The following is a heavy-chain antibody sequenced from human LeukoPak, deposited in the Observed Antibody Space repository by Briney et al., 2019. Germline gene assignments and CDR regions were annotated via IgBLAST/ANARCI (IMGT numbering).Heavy chain of an antibody. Sequence: PGRSLRLSCAASGFTFSSYGMHWVRQAPGKGLEWVAVISYDGSNKYYADSVKGRFTISRDNSKNALYLQMNSLRAEDTAVYYCAREGPSYGDHFDYWGQGTLVTVSS. CDR3: AREGPSYGDHFDY. CDR2: ISYDGSNK. J-gene: IGHJ4*02. CDR1: GFTFSSYG. V-gene: IGHV3-30*03. D-gene: IGHD4-17*01.